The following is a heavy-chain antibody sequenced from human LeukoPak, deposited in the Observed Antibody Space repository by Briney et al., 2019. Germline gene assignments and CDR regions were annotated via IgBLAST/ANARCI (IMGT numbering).Heavy chain of an antibody. V-gene: IGHV4-4*02. CDR1: GGSISSSNW. D-gene: IGHD2-2*01. CDR2: IYHSGST. J-gene: IGHJ5*02. Sequence: PSGTLSLTCAVSGGSISSSNWWSWVRQPPGKGLEWIGEIYHSGSTNYNPSLKSRVTISVDKSKNQFSLKLSSVTAADTAVYYCARGYCSSTSCYRVGFDPWGQGTLVTVSS. CDR3: ARGYCSSTSCYRVGFDP.